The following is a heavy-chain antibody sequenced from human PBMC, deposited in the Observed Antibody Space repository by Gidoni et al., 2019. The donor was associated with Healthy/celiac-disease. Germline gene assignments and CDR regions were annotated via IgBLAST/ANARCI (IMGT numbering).Heavy chain of an antibody. CDR2: ISSSSSYI. Sequence: EVQLVESGGGLVKPGGSLRLSCAASGFPFRSYSMNWVRQAPGKGLEWVSSISSSSSYIYYADSVKGRFTISRDNAKNSLYLQMNSLRAEDTAVYYCARDRGSGSYYWGGNFDYWGQGTLVTVSS. CDR3: ARDRGSGSYYWGGNFDY. CDR1: GFPFRSYS. D-gene: IGHD3-10*01. V-gene: IGHV3-21*01. J-gene: IGHJ4*02.